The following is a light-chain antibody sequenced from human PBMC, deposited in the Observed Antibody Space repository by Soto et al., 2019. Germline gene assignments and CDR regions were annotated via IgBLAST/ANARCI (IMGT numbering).Light chain of an antibody. Sequence: DIQMTQSPSSLSASVGDRVTITCRASQIISSYLNWYQQKPGKAPKLLIYAASSLQSGVPSRFSGSGSGTDFTLTISSLQPEDFVTYYCQQSYSTPTTFGQGTKLEIK. CDR2: AAS. CDR1: QIISSY. J-gene: IGKJ2*01. CDR3: QQSYSTPTT. V-gene: IGKV1-39*01.